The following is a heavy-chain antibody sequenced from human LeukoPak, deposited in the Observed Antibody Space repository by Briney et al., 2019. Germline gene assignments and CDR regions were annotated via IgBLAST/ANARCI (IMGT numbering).Heavy chain of an antibody. CDR1: GDSLSSGPNY. Sequence: PSETLSLTCTVSGDSLSSGPNYWNWIRQPPGKGLEWMGFIYYSGNTNYNPSFRSRLTMSVDTSRNQFSLTLNSVTAADTAVYYCARFFGGEQYWYFDLWGRGTPVTVSS. J-gene: IGHJ2*01. CDR3: ARFFGGEQYWYFDL. CDR2: IYYSGNT. D-gene: IGHD3-16*01. V-gene: IGHV4-61*01.